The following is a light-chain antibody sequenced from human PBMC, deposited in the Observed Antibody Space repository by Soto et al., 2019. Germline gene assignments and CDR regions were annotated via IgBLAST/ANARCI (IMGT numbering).Light chain of an antibody. J-gene: IGKJ5*01. CDR3: EQYGSSIT. V-gene: IGKV3-20*01. CDR2: GAS. CDR1: QSVSSNY. Sequence: EIVLTQSPGSLPLSPGERATLSCRASQSVSSNYLAWYQQKPGQAPRLLMYGASRRATGIPDRFSGSGSGTDVTLTISRLEPEDFAVYYCEQYGSSITFGQGTRLEI.